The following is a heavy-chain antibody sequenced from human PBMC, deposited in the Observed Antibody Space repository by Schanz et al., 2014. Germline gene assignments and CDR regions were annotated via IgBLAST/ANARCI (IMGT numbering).Heavy chain of an antibody. CDR1: AGSINSGPYS. J-gene: IGHJ4*01. CDR3: ARARGYNYGLFDY. CDR2: IHHIGST. Sequence: QVQLQESGPGLVKPSETLILTCNVSAGSINSGPYSWSWVRQHPGKGLEWIGGIHHIGSTYHNPSLRSRLTMSLDTSRNRFSLRLTSVSAADTAVYYCARARGYNYGLFDYWGLGTLVTVSS. V-gene: IGHV4-31*03. D-gene: IGHD5-18*01.